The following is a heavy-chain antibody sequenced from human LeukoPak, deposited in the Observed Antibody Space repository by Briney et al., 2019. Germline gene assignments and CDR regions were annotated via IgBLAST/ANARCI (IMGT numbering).Heavy chain of an antibody. D-gene: IGHD3-10*01. J-gene: IGHJ6*02. CDR3: ASSSMVRGVIRFYGMDV. Sequence: SETLSLTCAVYGGSFSGYYWSWIRQPPGKGLEWIGEINHSGSTNYNPSLKSRVTISVDTSKNQFSLKLSSVTAADTAVYYCASSSMVRGVIRFYGMDVWGQGTTVTASS. V-gene: IGHV4-34*01. CDR1: GGSFSGYY. CDR2: INHSGST.